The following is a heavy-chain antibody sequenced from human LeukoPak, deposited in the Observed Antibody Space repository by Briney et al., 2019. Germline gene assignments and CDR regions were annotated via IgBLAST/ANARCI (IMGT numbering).Heavy chain of an antibody. Sequence: ASVKVSCKASGYTFTGYYMHWVRQAPGQGLEWMGWINPNSGGTNYAQKFQGRVTMTRDTSISTAYMELSRLRSDDTAVYYCARGASGSYATFDYRGQGTLVTVSS. CDR2: INPNSGGT. D-gene: IGHD1-26*01. J-gene: IGHJ4*02. CDR3: ARGASGSYATFDY. CDR1: GYTFTGYY. V-gene: IGHV1-2*02.